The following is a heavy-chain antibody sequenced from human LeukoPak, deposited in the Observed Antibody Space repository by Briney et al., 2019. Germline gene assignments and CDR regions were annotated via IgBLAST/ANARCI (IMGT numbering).Heavy chain of an antibody. CDR2: IYPDESNI. CDR1: GYSFATYW. CDR3: AKERAGYTNPYYFDY. J-gene: IGHJ4*02. Sequence: GESLKISCKGSGYSFATYWIAWVRQMPGKGLEWMGIIYPDESNIRYSPSFQGQVTISRDNSKNTLYLHMNSLRAEDTAVYYCAKERAGYTNPYYFDYWGQGTLVTVSS. V-gene: IGHV5-51*01. D-gene: IGHD3-16*02.